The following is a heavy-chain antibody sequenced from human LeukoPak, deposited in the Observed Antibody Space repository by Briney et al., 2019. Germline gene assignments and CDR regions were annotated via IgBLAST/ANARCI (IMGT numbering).Heavy chain of an antibody. J-gene: IGHJ6*03. CDR1: GFTFSSYS. Sequence: GGSLRLSCAASGFTFSSYSMNWVRQAPGKGLEWVSSISSSSSYIYYADSVKGRFTISRDNAKNSLYLQMNSLRAGDTAVYYCAREAAAGTYLYYYYYMDVWGKGTTVTISS. D-gene: IGHD6-13*01. V-gene: IGHV3-21*01. CDR3: AREAAAGTYLYYYYYMDV. CDR2: ISSSSSYI.